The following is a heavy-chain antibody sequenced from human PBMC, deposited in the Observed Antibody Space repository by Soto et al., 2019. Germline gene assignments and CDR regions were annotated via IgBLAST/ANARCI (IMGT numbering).Heavy chain of an antibody. D-gene: IGHD1-26*01. V-gene: IGHV1-2*04. CDR3: ARDLLVETTRWGYYYCGMDV. Sequence: QVQLVQSGAEVKKPGASVKVSCKASGYTFTGYYMHWVRQAPGQGLEWMGWINPNGGGTNYAQKFQGWVTMTSDTTISTAYMELGRLRCDDTAVYYCARDLLVETTRWGYYYCGMDVWGQGATVTVAS. J-gene: IGHJ6*02. CDR1: GYTFTGYY. CDR2: INPNGGGT.